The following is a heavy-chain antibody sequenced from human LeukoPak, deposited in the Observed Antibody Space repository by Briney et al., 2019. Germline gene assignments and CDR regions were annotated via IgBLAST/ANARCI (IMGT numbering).Heavy chain of an antibody. J-gene: IGHJ6*01. CDR2: IWYDGNEI. Sequence: GGSLRLSCAAPGFTFSSSGMHWVRQTPGKGLEWVAFIWYDGNEIYYADSVKGRFTISRDNSRNTLYLQMNSLRTEDTAVYYCSREPPGCWGVFGWWGLGTPVIVSS. V-gene: IGHV3-30*02. CDR3: SREPPGCWGVFGW. CDR1: GFTFSSSG. D-gene: IGHD3-16*01.